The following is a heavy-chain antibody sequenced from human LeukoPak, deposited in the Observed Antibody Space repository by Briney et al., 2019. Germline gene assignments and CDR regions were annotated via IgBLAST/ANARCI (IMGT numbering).Heavy chain of an antibody. CDR3: ARDEYPYGGRTHPYFFDY. J-gene: IGHJ4*02. CDR2: IYYSGNT. Sequence: PSETLSLTCTVSGYSISSGYYWGWIRQPPGKGLEWIGSIYYSGNTYYNPSLKSRITISVNTSKNQFSLKLSSVTAADAAVYYCARDEYPYGGRTHPYFFDYWGQGTLVTVSS. V-gene: IGHV4-38-2*02. CDR1: GYSISSGYY. D-gene: IGHD3-10*01.